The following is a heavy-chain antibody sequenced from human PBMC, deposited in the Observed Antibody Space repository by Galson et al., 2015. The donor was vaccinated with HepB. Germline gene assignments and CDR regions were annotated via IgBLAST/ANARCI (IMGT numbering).Heavy chain of an antibody. CDR3: ASLGYCSSTSCYADGSWFDP. J-gene: IGHJ5*02. V-gene: IGHV1-18*01. Sequence: SVKVSCKASGYTFTSYGISWVRQAPGQGLEWMGWISAYNGNTNYAQKLQGRVTMTTDTSTSTAYMELRSLRSDDTAVYYCASLGYCSSTSCYADGSWFDPWGQGTLVTVSS. CDR1: GYTFTSYG. CDR2: ISAYNGNT. D-gene: IGHD2-2*01.